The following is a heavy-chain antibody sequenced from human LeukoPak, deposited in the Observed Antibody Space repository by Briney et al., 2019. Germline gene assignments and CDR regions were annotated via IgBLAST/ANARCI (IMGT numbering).Heavy chain of an antibody. CDR3: ARTSMVRGITNWFDP. V-gene: IGHV5-51*01. CDR2: IYPGDSDT. J-gene: IGHJ5*02. Sequence: GESLKISCQGSGYSFTSYWIGWVRQMPGKGLEWMGIIYPGDSDTRYSPSFQGPVTISADKSINTAYLQWSSLKASDTAMYYCARTSMVRGITNWFDPWGQGTLVTVSS. CDR1: GYSFTSYW. D-gene: IGHD3-10*01.